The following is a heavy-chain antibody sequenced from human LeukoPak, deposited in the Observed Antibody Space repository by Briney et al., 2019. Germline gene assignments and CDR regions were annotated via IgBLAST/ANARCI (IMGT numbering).Heavy chain of an antibody. Sequence: NPSETLSLTCTVSGYSISSGYYWGWIRQPPGKGLEWIGSIYHSGSTYYNPSLKSRVTVSVDTSKNQFSLKLSSVTTADTAVYYCARFVDTAMATGGLDYWGQGTLVTVSS. CDR2: IYHSGST. CDR1: GYSISSGYY. J-gene: IGHJ4*02. D-gene: IGHD5-18*01. V-gene: IGHV4-38-2*02. CDR3: ARFVDTAMATGGLDY.